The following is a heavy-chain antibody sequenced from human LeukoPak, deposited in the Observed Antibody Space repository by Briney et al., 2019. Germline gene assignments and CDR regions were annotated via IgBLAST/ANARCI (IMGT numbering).Heavy chain of an antibody. CDR1: GGSIKTFL. V-gene: IGHV4-59*08. CDR2: IFYSGDT. CDR3: ARQLRGNDY. J-gene: IGHJ4*02. Sequence: SETLSLTCTVSGGSIKTFLWSWVRQPPGKGLEWIGYIFYSGDTNYNPSLKSRVTISVDTSKNQFSLKLSSVTAADTAVYYCARQLRGNDYWGQGTLVTVSS. D-gene: IGHD2-15*01.